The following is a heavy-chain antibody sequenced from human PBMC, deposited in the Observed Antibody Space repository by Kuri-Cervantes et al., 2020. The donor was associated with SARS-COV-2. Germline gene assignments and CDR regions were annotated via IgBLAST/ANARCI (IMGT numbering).Heavy chain of an antibody. CDR2: ISCSGGST. J-gene: IGHJ3*02. CDR1: GFTINCYA. V-gene: IGHV3-23*01. CDR3: AKDGSITIFGVIPPDDAFDI. D-gene: IGHD3-3*01. Sequence: SLSLSCAVYGFTINCYAMSWVRQAPGKGLEWVSAISCSGGSTYYADSVKGRFTISRDNSKNTLYLQMNSLRAEDTAVYYCAKDGSITIFGVIPPDDAFDICGQGTMVTVSS.